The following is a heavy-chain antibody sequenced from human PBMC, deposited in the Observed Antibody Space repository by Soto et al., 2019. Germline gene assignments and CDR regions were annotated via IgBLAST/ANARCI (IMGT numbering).Heavy chain of an antibody. V-gene: IGHV3-9*01. J-gene: IGHJ4*02. D-gene: IGHD4-17*01. CDR3: AKDASEFGDYYFDS. CDR2: ISWHSGSI. CDR1: GFTFDDHA. Sequence: EVQLVESGGGLVQPGRSLRLSCAASGFTFDDHAMHWVRQAPGKGLEWVSMISWHSGSIGYADSVKGRFTISRDNAKNSLYLQMSSLRPEDTAFYFCAKDASEFGDYYFDSWGQGTLVTVSS.